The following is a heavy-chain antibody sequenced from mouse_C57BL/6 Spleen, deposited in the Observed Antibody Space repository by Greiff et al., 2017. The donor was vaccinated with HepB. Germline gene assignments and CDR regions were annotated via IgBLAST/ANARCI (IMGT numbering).Heavy chain of an antibody. J-gene: IGHJ1*03. Sequence: VQLQQSGAELVMPGASVKLSCKASGYTFTSYWMHWVKQRPGQGLEWIGEIDTSDSYTNYNQKFKGKSTLTVDKSSSTAYMQLSSLTSEDSAVYYLARSITTVVWYFDVWGTGTTVTVSS. V-gene: IGHV1-69*01. CDR1: GYTFTSYW. CDR3: ARSITTVVWYFDV. CDR2: IDTSDSYT. D-gene: IGHD1-1*01.